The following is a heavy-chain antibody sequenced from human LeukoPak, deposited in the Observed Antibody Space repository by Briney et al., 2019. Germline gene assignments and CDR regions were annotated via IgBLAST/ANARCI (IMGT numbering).Heavy chain of an antibody. Sequence: PGGSLRLSCAASGFTVSSNYMSWVRQAPGKGLEWVSGISWSSGTIGYADSVKGRFTISRDNAKHSLYLQMNSLRPEDTAFYYCAKDSRPISSYAFDIWGQGTMVTVSS. CDR3: AKDSRPISSYAFDI. D-gene: IGHD3-9*01. CDR2: ISWSSGTI. J-gene: IGHJ3*02. CDR1: GFTVSSNY. V-gene: IGHV3-9*01.